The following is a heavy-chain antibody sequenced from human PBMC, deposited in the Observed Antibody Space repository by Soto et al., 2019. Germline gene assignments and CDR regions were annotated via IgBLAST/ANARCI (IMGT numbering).Heavy chain of an antibody. V-gene: IGHV3-21*01. CDR2: ISSSSSYI. J-gene: IGHJ3*02. CDR3: ASYYDSSGQSAFDI. D-gene: IGHD3-22*01. CDR1: GFTFSSYS. Sequence: PGGSLRLSCAASGFTFSSYSMNWVRQAPGKGLEWVSSISSSSSYIYYADSVKGRFTVSRDNAKNSLYLQMNSLRAEDTAVYYCASYYDSSGQSAFDIWGQGTMVTVS.